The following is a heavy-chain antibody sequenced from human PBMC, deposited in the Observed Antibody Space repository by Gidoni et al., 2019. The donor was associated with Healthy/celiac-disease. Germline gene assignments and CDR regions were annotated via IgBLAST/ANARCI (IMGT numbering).Heavy chain of an antibody. J-gene: IGHJ3*02. V-gene: IGHV4-34*01. Sequence: VQLQQWGAGLLKHSETLSHTCAVSGGCFSGYFWSWIRQSPGKGLQWIGEINHSGRPNYNPSLKSRVTISVDTSKNQFSLKVRSVTAADTAVYYCARDLMMGNAFDIWGQGTMVTVSS. CDR3: ARDLMMGNAFDI. CDR2: INHSGRP. CDR1: GGCFSGYF. D-gene: IGHD3-16*01.